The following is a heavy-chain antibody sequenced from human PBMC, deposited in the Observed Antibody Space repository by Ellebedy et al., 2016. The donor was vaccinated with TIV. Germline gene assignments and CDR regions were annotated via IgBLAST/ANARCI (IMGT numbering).Heavy chain of an antibody. CDR3: ATGGYSNGYGGWFDP. CDR2: IWYDGSKK. J-gene: IGHJ5*02. D-gene: IGHD5-18*01. Sequence: GESLKISCTGSGFTFNSYTINWVRQAPGKGLEWVAVIWYDGSKKYYADSVKGRFTISRDNSKNTLYLQMNSLRAEDTAVYYCATGGYSNGYGGWFDPWGQGTLVTVSS. V-gene: IGHV3-33*08. CDR1: GFTFNSYT.